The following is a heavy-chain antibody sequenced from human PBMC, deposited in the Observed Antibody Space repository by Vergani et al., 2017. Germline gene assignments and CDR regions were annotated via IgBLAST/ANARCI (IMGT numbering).Heavy chain of an antibody. V-gene: IGHV3-23*01. CDR1: GFTFDTYT. Sequence: EVQLLESGGGLVQPGGSRRLSCAGAGFTFDTYTMAYVRQAPGKGLEWVATISGNGDNTYYAGSVKGRFTISRDNSKNTLYLQMNSLRAEDTAIYYCAKIRLGRDCSSTSCYSDYWGQGTLVTVSS. CDR3: AKIRLGRDCSSTSCYSDY. J-gene: IGHJ4*02. CDR2: ISGNGDNT. D-gene: IGHD2-2*01.